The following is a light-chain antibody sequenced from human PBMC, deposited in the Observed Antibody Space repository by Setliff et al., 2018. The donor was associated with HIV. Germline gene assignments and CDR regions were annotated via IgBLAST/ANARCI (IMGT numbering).Light chain of an antibody. CDR1: NIGSKS. CDR3: QVWDSSSDHPYV. V-gene: IGLV3-21*01. CDR2: YDS. J-gene: IGLJ1*01. Sequence: SYELAQPPSVSVAPGKTARITCGGSNIGSKSVHWYQQKPGQAPVVVIYYDSDRPSGIPERFSGSNSGNTATLTISRVEAGDEADYYCQVWDSSSDHPYVFGTGTKVTVL.